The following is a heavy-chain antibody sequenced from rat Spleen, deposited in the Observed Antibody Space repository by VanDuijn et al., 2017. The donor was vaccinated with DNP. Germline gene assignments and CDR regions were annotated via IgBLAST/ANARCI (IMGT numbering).Heavy chain of an antibody. CDR3: ARWTRYFDY. CDR2: ISYSGGT. V-gene: IGHV3-1*01. CDR1: GYSITSNY. Sequence: EVQLQESGSGLVKPSQSLSLTCSVTGYSITSNYWGWIRKFPGNKLEYIGHISYSGGTNYNPSLKRRISITRDTSKNHFFLHLNSVTTEDTATYYCARWTRYFDYWGQGVMVTVSS. D-gene: IGHD1-7*01. J-gene: IGHJ2*01.